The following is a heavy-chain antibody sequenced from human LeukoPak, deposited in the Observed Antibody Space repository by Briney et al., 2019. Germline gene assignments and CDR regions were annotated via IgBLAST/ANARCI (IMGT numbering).Heavy chain of an antibody. CDR2: IWYDGSDK. D-gene: IGHD2-15*01. J-gene: IGHJ5*02. CDR3: AKASGGAYSPPAS. CDR1: GFTFSPYG. Sequence: PGRSLRLSCAASGFTFSPYGMHWVRQAPGKGLEWVAVIWYDGSDKYYADSVKGRFTISRDNSKDTLYLQMNSLRVADTAVYYCAKASGGAYSPPASWGQGTLVTVSS. V-gene: IGHV3-33*06.